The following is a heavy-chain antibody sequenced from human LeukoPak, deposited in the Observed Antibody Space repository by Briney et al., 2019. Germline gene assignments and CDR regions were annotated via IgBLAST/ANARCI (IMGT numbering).Heavy chain of an antibody. CDR3: AKDFRIGYSAHFDY. D-gene: IGHD2-21*01. CDR1: GFTFSSYA. V-gene: IGHV3-23*01. Sequence: GGSLRLSCAASGFTFSSYATSWVRQAPEKGLEFVSGIYENGGTTYYADSVKGRFSISRDNSKNTLYLQMDSLRGEDTAVYYCAKDFRIGYSAHFDYWGQGALVTVSS. J-gene: IGHJ4*02. CDR2: IYENGGTT.